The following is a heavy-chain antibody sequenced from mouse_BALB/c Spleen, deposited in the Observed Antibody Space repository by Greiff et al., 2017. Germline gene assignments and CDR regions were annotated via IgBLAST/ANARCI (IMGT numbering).Heavy chain of an antibody. CDR2: ISSGSSTI. V-gene: IGHV5-17*02. J-gene: IGHJ3*01. CDR3: ARWGGFAY. CDR1: GFTFSSFG. Sequence: EVKLMESGGGLVQPGGSRKLSCAASGFTFSSFGMHWVRQAPEKGLEWVAYISSGSSTIYYADTVKGRFTISRDNPKNTLFLQMTSLRSEDTAMYYCARWGGFAYWGQGTLVTVSA.